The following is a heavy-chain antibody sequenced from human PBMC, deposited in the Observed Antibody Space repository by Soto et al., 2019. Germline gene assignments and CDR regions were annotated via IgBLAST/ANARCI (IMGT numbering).Heavy chain of an antibody. V-gene: IGHV1-18*01. CDR3: ARDAETTVGPLDYFDY. CDR2: ISAYNGNT. J-gene: IGHJ4*02. D-gene: IGHD4-17*01. Sequence: ALVKVSCKASGYTFTSYGISWVRQAPGQGLEWMGWISAYNGNTNYAQKLQGRVTMTTDTSTSTAYMELRSLRSDDTAVYYCARDAETTVGPLDYFDYWGQGTLVTVSS. CDR1: GYTFTSYG.